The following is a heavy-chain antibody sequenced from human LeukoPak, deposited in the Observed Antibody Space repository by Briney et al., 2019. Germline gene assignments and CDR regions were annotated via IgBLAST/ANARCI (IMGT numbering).Heavy chain of an antibody. Sequence: GRSLRLSCAASGFTFSSYAMHWVRQAPGKGLEWVAVISYDGSNKYYADSVKGRFTISRDNSKNTLYLQKNSLRAEDTAVYYCARDLDCSSTSCYGRYYGMDVWGQGTTVTVSS. CDR2: ISYDGSNK. J-gene: IGHJ6*02. V-gene: IGHV3-30-3*01. CDR3: ARDLDCSSTSCYGRYYGMDV. CDR1: GFTFSSYA. D-gene: IGHD2-2*01.